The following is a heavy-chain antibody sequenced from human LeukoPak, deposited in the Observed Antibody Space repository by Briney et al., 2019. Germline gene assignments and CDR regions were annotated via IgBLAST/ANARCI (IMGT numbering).Heavy chain of an antibody. CDR2: IYYSGTT. J-gene: IGHJ5*02. Sequence: PSEALSLTCTVSGGSINTDTYYWGWIRQSPGTGLEWIASIYYSGTTRYNSALKRRVTISIDTTKNQFSLEVRSVTAADTAVYYCARHRRASIDFDPWGQGTLVTVSS. CDR1: GGSINTDTYY. D-gene: IGHD2-2*02. V-gene: IGHV4-39*01. CDR3: ARHRRASIDFDP.